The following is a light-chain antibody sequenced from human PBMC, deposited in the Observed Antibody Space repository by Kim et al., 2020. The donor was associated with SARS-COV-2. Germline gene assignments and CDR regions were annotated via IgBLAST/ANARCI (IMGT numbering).Light chain of an antibody. V-gene: IGLV2-8*01. Sequence: SVTISCTGTSSDVGGYNYVSWYQQHPGKAPKLMIYEVSKRPSGVPDRFSGSKSGNTASLTVSGLQAEDEADYYCSSYAGSNNFEKVFGGGTKVTVL. J-gene: IGLJ3*02. CDR1: SSDVGGYNY. CDR2: EVS. CDR3: SSYAGSNNFEKV.